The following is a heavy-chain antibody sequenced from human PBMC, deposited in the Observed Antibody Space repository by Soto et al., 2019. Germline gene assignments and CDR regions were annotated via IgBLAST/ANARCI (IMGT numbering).Heavy chain of an antibody. D-gene: IGHD1-1*01. CDR2: ISNDGSSQ. V-gene: IGHV3-30*18. J-gene: IGHJ6*02. CDR3: ANDVKLRVSSVYYYYGMDV. Sequence: QVQLVESGGGVVQPGRSLRLSCAASGFTLSSYEMHWVRQAPGKGLEWVAVISNDGSSQYYADSVKGRFTISRDNSKNTLYLQMNSLSTEDTAVYFCANDVKLRVSSVYYYYGMDVWGLGTTITVSS. CDR1: GFTLSSYE.